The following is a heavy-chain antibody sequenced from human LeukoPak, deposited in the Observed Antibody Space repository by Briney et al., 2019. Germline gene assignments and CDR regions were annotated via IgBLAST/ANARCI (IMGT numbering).Heavy chain of an antibody. CDR2: IYYSGST. CDR1: GGSISSSSYY. Sequence: SETLSLTCIVSGGSISSSSYYWGWIRQPPGKGLEWIGSIYYSGSTFYNSSLKSRVTISLDTSKNQISLKLSSVTAADTAVYYCARGFNDILTSYRIWGQGTLVTVSS. J-gene: IGHJ4*02. V-gene: IGHV4-39*07. CDR3: ARGFNDILTSYRI. D-gene: IGHD3-9*01.